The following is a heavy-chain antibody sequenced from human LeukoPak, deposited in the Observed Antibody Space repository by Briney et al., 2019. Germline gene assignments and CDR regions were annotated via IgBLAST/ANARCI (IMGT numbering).Heavy chain of an antibody. CDR3: ATNGGGDSGYGNFDY. V-gene: IGHV3-7*03. Sequence: GGSLRLSCAASGFTFSTYWMTWVRQAPGKGLEWVANIKQDGSEKYFVDSVKGRFTISRDNAKNSLYLQMNSLRPEDTALYYCATNGGGDSGYGNFDYWGQGTLVTVSS. CDR1: GFTFSTYW. J-gene: IGHJ4*02. CDR2: IKQDGSEK. D-gene: IGHD5-12*01.